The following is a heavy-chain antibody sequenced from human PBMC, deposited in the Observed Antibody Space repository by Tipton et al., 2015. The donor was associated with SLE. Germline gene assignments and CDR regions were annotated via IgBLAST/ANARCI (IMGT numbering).Heavy chain of an antibody. J-gene: IGHJ4*02. V-gene: IGHV3-15*01. CDR2: IKRKTDGGTT. CDR3: TTTYYYDSD. Sequence: SLRLSCAASGFKFSDYWMSWVRQAPGKGLEWVGRIKRKTDGGTTDYAAPVKGRFTISRDDSKNTVSLQMNGLKTEDTAVYYCTTTYYYDSDWGQGTLVTVSS. CDR1: GFKFSDYW. D-gene: IGHD3-22*01.